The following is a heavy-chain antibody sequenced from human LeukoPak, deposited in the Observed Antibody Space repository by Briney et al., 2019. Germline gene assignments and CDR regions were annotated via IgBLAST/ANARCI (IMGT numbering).Heavy chain of an antibody. CDR3: AKDGSSWYRPYYYYYYMDV. CDR1: GFTFSSYG. Sequence: PGGSLRLSCAASGFTFSSYGMHWVRQAPGKGLEWVAFIRYDGSNKYYADSVKGRFTISRDNSKNTLYLQMNSLRAEDTAVYYCAKDGSSWYRPYYYYYYMDVWGKGTTVTVSS. V-gene: IGHV3-30*02. J-gene: IGHJ6*03. CDR2: IRYDGSNK. D-gene: IGHD6-13*01.